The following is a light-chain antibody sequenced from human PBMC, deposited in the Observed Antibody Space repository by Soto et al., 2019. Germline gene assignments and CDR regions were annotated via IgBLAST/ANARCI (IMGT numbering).Light chain of an antibody. CDR3: QQYINWPRT. CDR2: GAS. Sequence: EIVMTQSPAPLSVSPGETATLSCRASQSLSTSLAWYQQIPGQSPRLLIYGASTRATGVPDRFSGSGSGTEFTLTINSLQSEDFAVYYCQQYINWPRTFGQGTKVDIK. J-gene: IGKJ1*01. CDR1: QSLSTS. V-gene: IGKV3-15*01.